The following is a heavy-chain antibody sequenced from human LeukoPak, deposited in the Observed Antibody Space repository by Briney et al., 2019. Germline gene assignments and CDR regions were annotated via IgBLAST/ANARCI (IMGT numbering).Heavy chain of an antibody. J-gene: IGHJ4*02. CDR3: ARGTLPVILSVSAAAFDY. CDR1: GYTFTGYY. CDR2: INPNSGGT. Sequence: ASVKVSCKASGYTFTGYYIHWVRQAPGQGLEWMGWINPNSGGTNYAQKFQGRVTMTRDTSISTAYMELSRLRSDDTAVYYCARGTLPVILSVSAAAFDYWGQGTLVTVSS. V-gene: IGHV1-2*02. D-gene: IGHD2-21*01.